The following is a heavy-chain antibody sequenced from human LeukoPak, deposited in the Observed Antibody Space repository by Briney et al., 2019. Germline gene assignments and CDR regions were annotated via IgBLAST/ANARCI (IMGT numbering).Heavy chain of an antibody. D-gene: IGHD3-16*02. Sequence: GGSLRLSCAASGFTLSSSGMSWVRQAPGKGLEWVSAISGIGGSTDYADSVKGRFTISRDNSENTLYLQMNSLRAEDTAVYYCAKDGRRYRAYYYYYMDVWGKGTTVTISS. J-gene: IGHJ6*03. CDR2: ISGIGGST. CDR1: GFTLSSSG. CDR3: AKDGRRYRAYYYYYMDV. V-gene: IGHV3-23*01.